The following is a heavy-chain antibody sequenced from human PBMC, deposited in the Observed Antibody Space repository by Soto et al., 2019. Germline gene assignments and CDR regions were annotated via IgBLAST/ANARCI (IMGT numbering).Heavy chain of an antibody. J-gene: IGHJ6*02. Sequence: LRLSCAASGFTFSSYGMHWVRQAPGKGLEWVAVIWYDGSNKYYADSVKGRFTISRDNSKNTLYLQMNSLRAEDTAVYYCARGPHRAEYYYYGMDVWGQGTTV. V-gene: IGHV3-33*01. CDR1: GFTFSSYG. CDR3: ARGPHRAEYYYYGMDV. D-gene: IGHD2-21*01. CDR2: IWYDGSNK.